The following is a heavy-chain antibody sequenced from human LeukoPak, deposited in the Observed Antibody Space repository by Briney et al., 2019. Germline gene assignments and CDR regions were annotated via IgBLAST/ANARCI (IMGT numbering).Heavy chain of an antibody. V-gene: IGHV3-23*01. CDR1: GFTFSTSW. D-gene: IGHD6-19*01. CDR2: ISYDGGST. Sequence: GGSLRLSCAASGFTFSTSWMHWVRQAPGKGLDWVSVISYDGGSTYYADSVKGRFTISRDDSKNTLYLQMNSLRAEDTAVYYCAKGADGRAVAGTASGLFDCWGLGTLVTVSS. J-gene: IGHJ4*02. CDR3: AKGADGRAVAGTASGLFDC.